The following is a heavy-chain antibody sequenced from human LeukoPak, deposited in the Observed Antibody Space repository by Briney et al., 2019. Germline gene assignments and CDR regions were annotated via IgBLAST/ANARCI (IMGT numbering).Heavy chain of an antibody. CDR2: IYHSGST. J-gene: IGHJ4*02. D-gene: IGHD6-19*01. Sequence: SETLSLTCAVSGCSISSGYYWGWIRQPPGKGLEWIGSIYHSGSTYYNPSLKSRVTISVDTSKNQFSLKLSSVTAADTAVYYCARAQGTGSGWYGSIDYWGQGTLVTVSS. V-gene: IGHV4-38-2*01. CDR3: ARAQGTGSGWYGSIDY. CDR1: GCSISSGYY.